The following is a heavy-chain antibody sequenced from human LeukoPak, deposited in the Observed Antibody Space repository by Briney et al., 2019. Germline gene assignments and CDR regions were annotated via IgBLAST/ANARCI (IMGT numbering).Heavy chain of an antibody. V-gene: IGHV1-2*02. CDR1: GYTFTGYH. D-gene: IGHD5-24*01. Sequence: GASVKVSCKASGYTFTGYHMHWVRQAPGQGLEWMGWINPNSGDTNYAQKFQGRVTMTRDTSISTAYVELSRLRSDDTAVYYCARVAVEMASWFDPWGQGTLVTVSP. CDR3: ARVAVEMASWFDP. J-gene: IGHJ5*02. CDR2: INPNSGDT.